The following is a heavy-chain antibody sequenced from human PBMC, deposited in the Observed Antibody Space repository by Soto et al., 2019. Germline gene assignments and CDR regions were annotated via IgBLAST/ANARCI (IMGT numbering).Heavy chain of an antibody. D-gene: IGHD1-26*01. CDR2: IYYSGST. CDR1: GGTISSWY. Sequence: QVQLQESGPGLVKPSETLSLTCTVSGGTISSWYWSWIRQPPGKGLEWIGYIYYSGSTNCNPSLKSRVTIXLDTSKNQFSLRLSSVTAADTAVYYCARRYGSAIDYWGQGTLVTVSS. CDR3: ARRYGSAIDY. J-gene: IGHJ4*02. V-gene: IGHV4-59*08.